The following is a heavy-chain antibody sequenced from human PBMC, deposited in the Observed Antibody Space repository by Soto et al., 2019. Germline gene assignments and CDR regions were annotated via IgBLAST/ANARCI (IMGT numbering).Heavy chain of an antibody. CDR3: ARGITMVRGRYYYGMDV. CDR1: GGTFSSYA. Sequence: SVKVSCKASGGTFSSYAISWVRQAPGQGLEWMGGIIPIFGTANYAQKFQGRVTVTADESTSTAYMELSSLRSEDTAVYYCARGITMVRGRYYYGMDVWGQGTTVTVSS. D-gene: IGHD3-10*01. CDR2: IIPIFGTA. J-gene: IGHJ6*02. V-gene: IGHV1-69*13.